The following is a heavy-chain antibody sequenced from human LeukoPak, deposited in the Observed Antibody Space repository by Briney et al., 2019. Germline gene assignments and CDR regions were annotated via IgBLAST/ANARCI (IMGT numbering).Heavy chain of an antibody. CDR3: TTSPWSLDFDWSDEPNPDAFDI. CDR2: IKSKTDGGTT. J-gene: IGHJ3*02. Sequence: SGGSLRLSCAASGFTFSNAWMSWVRQAPGKGLEWVGRIKSKTDGGTTDYAAPVKGRFTISRDDSKNTLYLQMNSLKTEDTAVYYCTTSPWSLDFDWSDEPNPDAFDIWGQGTIVTVSS. CDR1: GFTFSNAW. V-gene: IGHV3-15*01. D-gene: IGHD3-9*01.